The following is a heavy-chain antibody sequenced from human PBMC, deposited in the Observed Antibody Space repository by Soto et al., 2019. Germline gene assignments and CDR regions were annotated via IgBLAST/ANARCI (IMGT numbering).Heavy chain of an antibody. CDR3: ARERCHVISDAMDV. Sequence: ASVKVSCKASGYTFTGYYVHWVREAPGQGLEWMGWINPETGGTSYAQKFQGRVTLSRDTSINTAYLELSSLRFDDVAVYFSARERCHVISDAMDVLGQGTTVTVSS. CDR2: INPETGGT. CDR1: GYTFTGYY. J-gene: IGHJ6*02. D-gene: IGHD2-15*01. V-gene: IGHV1-2*02.